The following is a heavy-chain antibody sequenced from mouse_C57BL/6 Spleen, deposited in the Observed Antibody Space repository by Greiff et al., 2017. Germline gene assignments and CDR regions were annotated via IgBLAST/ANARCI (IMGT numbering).Heavy chain of an antibody. V-gene: IGHV1-61*01. J-gene: IGHJ4*01. CDR2: IYPSDSET. CDR3: ARGYYGRSGYYAMDY. Sequence: QVQLQQPGAELVRPGSSVKLSCKASGYTFTSYWMDWVKQRPGQGLEWIGNIYPSDSETHYNQKFKDKATLTVDKSSSTAYIQLSSLTSEDSAVYYCARGYYGRSGYYAMDYWGQGTSVTVSS. CDR1: GYTFTSYW. D-gene: IGHD1-1*01.